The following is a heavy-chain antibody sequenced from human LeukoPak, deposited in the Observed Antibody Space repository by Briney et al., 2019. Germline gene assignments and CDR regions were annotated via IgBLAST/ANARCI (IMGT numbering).Heavy chain of an antibody. CDR1: GYTFTGYY. CDR2: INPNSGGT. J-gene: IGHJ3*02. Sequence: GASVKVSCKASGYTFTGYYMYWVRQAPGQGLEWMGWINPNSGGTNYAQKFQGWVTMTRDTSISTAYMELSRLRSDDTAVYYCARGAGYSSNQGAFDIWGQGTMVTVSS. D-gene: IGHD6-13*01. CDR3: ARGAGYSSNQGAFDI. V-gene: IGHV1-2*04.